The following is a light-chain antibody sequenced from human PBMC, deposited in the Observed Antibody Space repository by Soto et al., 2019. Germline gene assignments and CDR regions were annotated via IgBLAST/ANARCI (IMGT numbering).Light chain of an antibody. J-gene: IGKJ5*01. V-gene: IGKV3-11*01. Sequence: EIEWTQSPATLSLYKGETATLSCRASQSVSGYIGWYQQKPGRAPRLLIYADSNRATGIPARFSGSGSGTDFTLTISSLEPEDFSVYYCPQPSIWPIPFAQVTLPAIK. CDR1: QSVSGY. CDR3: PQPSIWPIP. CDR2: ADS.